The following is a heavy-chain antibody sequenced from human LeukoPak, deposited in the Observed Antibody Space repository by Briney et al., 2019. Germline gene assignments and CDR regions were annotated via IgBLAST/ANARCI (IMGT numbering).Heavy chain of an antibody. CDR2: ISSSSSYI. CDR1: GFTFSSYS. CDR3: ARVRIAVAGHFDY. J-gene: IGHJ4*02. D-gene: IGHD6-19*01. V-gene: IGHV3-21*01. Sequence: GGSLRLSCAASGFTFSSYSMNWVRQAPGKGLEWVSSISSSSSYIYYADSVKGRFTISRDNAKNSLYLQMNSLRAEDTAVYYCARVRIAVAGHFDYWGQGTLVTVSS.